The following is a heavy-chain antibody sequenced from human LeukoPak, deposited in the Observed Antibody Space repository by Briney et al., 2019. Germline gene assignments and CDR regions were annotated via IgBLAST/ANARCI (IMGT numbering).Heavy chain of an antibody. CDR3: ATSSPLWAYGSGAFDY. CDR2: LYNNGST. J-gene: IGHJ4*02. CDR1: GGSLWSFY. V-gene: IGHV4-4*07. D-gene: IGHD3-10*01. Sequence: SETLTLTCTVSGGSLWSFYWSWVRQPAGKGLEWIGRLYNNGSTNYSPSLKSRVIMSFDPSKNQFSLKLNSVTAADTAFYYCATSSPLWAYGSGAFDYWGQGTLVTVSS.